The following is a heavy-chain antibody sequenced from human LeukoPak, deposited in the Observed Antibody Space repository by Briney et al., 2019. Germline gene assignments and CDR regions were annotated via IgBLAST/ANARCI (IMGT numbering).Heavy chain of an antibody. J-gene: IGHJ3*02. V-gene: IGHV1-69*01. CDR2: IIPIFGTA. CDR3: ARDAYGDYGPGTFDI. D-gene: IGHD4-17*01. CDR1: GGTFSSYA. Sequence: SVKVSCKASGGTFSSYAISWVRQAPGQGLEWMGGIIPIFGTANYAQKFQGRVTITADESTSTAYMELSSLRSEDTAVYYCARDAYGDYGPGTFDIWGQGTMVTVSS.